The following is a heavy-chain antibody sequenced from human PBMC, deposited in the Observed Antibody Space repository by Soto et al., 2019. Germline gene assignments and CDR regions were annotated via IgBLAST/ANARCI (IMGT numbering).Heavy chain of an antibody. CDR2: ISISGTYI. CDR3: AREEQGTIFGVTHNWFDP. J-gene: IGHJ5*02. V-gene: IGHV3-21*01. CDR1: GFTISSYR. D-gene: IGHD3-3*01. Sequence: GSLRLPGSGSGFTISSYRMNWVRQAPGKGLEWVSSISISGTYIYYADSVRVRFTISRDNAKNSLYLQMNSLRAEDTAVYYCAREEQGTIFGVTHNWFDPWGPGTLVTVYS.